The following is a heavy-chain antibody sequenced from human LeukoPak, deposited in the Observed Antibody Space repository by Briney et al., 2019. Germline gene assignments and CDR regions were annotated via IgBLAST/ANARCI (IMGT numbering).Heavy chain of an antibody. CDR1: GFTFSSYA. V-gene: IGHV3-21*01. D-gene: IGHD3-10*01. CDR2: ISSSSSYI. CDR3: ARENVLLWFGELLKGWFDP. Sequence: GGSLRLSCAASGFTFSSYAMHWVRQAPGEGLEWVSSISSSSSYIYYADSVKGRFTISRDNAKNSLYLQMNSLRAEDTAVYYCARENVLLWFGELLKGWFDPWGQGTLVTVSS. J-gene: IGHJ5*02.